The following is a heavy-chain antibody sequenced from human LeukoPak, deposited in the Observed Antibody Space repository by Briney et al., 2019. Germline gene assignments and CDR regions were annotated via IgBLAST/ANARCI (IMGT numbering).Heavy chain of an antibody. V-gene: IGHV4-59*12. Sequence: SETLSLTCTVSGGSISSYYWSWIRQPPGKGLEWIGYIYYSGSTNYNPSLKSRVTISVDTSKNQFSLKLSSVTAADTAVYYCARSYDFWSGYMINWYFDLWGRGTLVTVSS. CDR1: GGSISSYY. CDR3: ARSYDFWSGYMINWYFDL. D-gene: IGHD3-3*01. J-gene: IGHJ2*01. CDR2: IYYSGST.